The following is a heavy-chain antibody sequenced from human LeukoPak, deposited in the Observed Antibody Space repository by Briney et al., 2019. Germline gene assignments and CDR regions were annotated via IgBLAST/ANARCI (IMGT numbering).Heavy chain of an antibody. Sequence: ASVKVSCKASGDTFSSYAITWVRQAPGQGLEWMGWISAYNGNTNYAQKLQGRVTMTTDTSTSTAYMELRSLRSDDTAVYYCARDRDIVVVPAAGDWFDPWGQGTLVTVSS. V-gene: IGHV1-18*01. CDR1: GDTFSSYA. J-gene: IGHJ5*02. CDR3: ARDRDIVVVPAAGDWFDP. CDR2: ISAYNGNT. D-gene: IGHD2-2*01.